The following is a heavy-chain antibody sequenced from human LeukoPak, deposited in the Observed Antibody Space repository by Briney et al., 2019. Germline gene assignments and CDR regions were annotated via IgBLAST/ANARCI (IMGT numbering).Heavy chain of an antibody. Sequence: PSEILSLTCVVYGGSFSGYYWSWIRQPPGKGLEWIGEINHSGSTNYNPSLKSRVTISVDTSKNQFSLKLSSVTAADTAVYYCALSGWSIDYWGQGTLVTVSS. D-gene: IGHD6-19*01. CDR3: ALSGWSIDY. CDR2: INHSGST. CDR1: GGSFSGYY. V-gene: IGHV4-34*01. J-gene: IGHJ4*02.